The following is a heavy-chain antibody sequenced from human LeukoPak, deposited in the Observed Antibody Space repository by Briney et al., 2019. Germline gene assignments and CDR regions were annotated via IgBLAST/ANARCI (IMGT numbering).Heavy chain of an antibody. CDR3: ARVIHPG. CDR1: GFTVSNKY. J-gene: IGHJ3*01. Sequence: GGSLRLSCAASGFTVSNKYMNWVRQAPGKGLEWVSVIYSGGNTYYADSVKGRLTISRDNSKNTLYLQMNSLRAEDTAVYYCARVIHPGWGQGTMVTVSS. V-gene: IGHV3-53*05. CDR2: IYSGGNT.